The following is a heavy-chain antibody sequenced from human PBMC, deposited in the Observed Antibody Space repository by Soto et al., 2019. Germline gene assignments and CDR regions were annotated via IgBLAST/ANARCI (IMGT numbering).Heavy chain of an antibody. CDR1: GYTLTELS. J-gene: IGHJ6*02. D-gene: IGHD1-7*01. CDR2: FDPEDGET. Sequence: ASVKVSCKVSGYTLTELSIHWVRQAPGKGLEWMGGFDPEDGETIYAQKFQGRVTMTEDTSTDTAYMELSSLRSEDTAVYYCATAELRGGYYYGMDVWGQGTTVTVSS. CDR3: ATAELRGGYYYGMDV. V-gene: IGHV1-24*01.